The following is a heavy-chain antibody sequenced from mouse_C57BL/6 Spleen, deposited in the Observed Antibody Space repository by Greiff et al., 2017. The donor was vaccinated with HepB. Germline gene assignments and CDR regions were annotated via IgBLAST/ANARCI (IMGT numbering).Heavy chain of an antibody. V-gene: IGHV5-12*01. CDR3: AREDYDGRVYAMDY. Sequence: EVQGVESGGGLVQPGGSLKLSCAASGFTFSDYYMYWVRQTPEKRLEWVAYISNGGGSTYYPDTVKGRFTISRDNAKNTLYLQMSRLKSEDTAMYYCAREDYDGRVYAMDYWGQGTSVTVSS. CDR1: GFTFSDYY. J-gene: IGHJ4*01. CDR2: ISNGGGST. D-gene: IGHD2-4*01.